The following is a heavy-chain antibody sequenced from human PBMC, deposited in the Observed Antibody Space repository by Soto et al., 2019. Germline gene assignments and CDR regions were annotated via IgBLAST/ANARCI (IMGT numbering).Heavy chain of an antibody. CDR2: IYYSGST. CDR3: ARHSSGPFDY. Sequence: SETLSLTCTVSGGSISSGGYYWSWIRQHPGKGLEWIGYIYYSGSTYYNPSLKSRVTISVDTSKNQFSLKLSSVTAADTAVYYCARHSSGPFDYWGQGTLVTVSS. D-gene: IGHD6-19*01. J-gene: IGHJ4*02. V-gene: IGHV4-31*03. CDR1: GGSISSGGYY.